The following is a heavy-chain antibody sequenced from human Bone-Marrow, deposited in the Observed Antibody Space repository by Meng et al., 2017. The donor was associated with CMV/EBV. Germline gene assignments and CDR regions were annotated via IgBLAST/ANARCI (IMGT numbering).Heavy chain of an antibody. CDR3: ARFSSGSSDY. CDR2: ISAYNGNT. CDR1: GYTFINYT. J-gene: IGHJ4*02. Sequence: QVQFVQSGPEVKKSGASVKVSCKASGYTFINYTIHWVRQAPGQGLEWMGWISAYNGNTNYAQKLQGRVTMTTDTSTSTAYMELRSLRSDDTAVYYCARFSSGSSDYWGQGTLVTVSS. V-gene: IGHV1-18*04. D-gene: IGHD3-10*01.